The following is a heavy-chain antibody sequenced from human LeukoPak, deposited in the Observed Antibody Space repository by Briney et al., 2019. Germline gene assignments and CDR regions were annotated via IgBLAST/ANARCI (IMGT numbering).Heavy chain of an antibody. CDR3: AKDPSWAISGVPIMPFDY. D-gene: IGHD3-3*01. CDR2: ISGTGGTT. V-gene: IGHV3-23*01. J-gene: IGHJ4*02. CDR1: GFTFSSYA. Sequence: PGGSLRLSCVGSGFTFSSYAMTWVRQAPGKGLEWVSDISGTGGTTHSADSVKGRFTISRDNSRNTLYLQLNNLRAEDTAVYYCAKDPSWAISGVPIMPFDYWGQGTLVTVSS.